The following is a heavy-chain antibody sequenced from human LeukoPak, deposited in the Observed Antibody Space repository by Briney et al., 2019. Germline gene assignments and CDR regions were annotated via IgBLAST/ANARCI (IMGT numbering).Heavy chain of an antibody. V-gene: IGHV3-30*18. Sequence: GGSLTLSCAASGFTFSSYVMHWVRQAPGKGLQWVAVISADGSEKYYADSAKGRFTISRDNSKNQVYLQMNRLRAEDTAVYYCAKGVRGVIAYYFDYWGQGTLATVSS. D-gene: IGHD3-10*01. CDR2: ISADGSEK. J-gene: IGHJ4*02. CDR1: GFTFSSYV. CDR3: AKGVRGVIAYYFDY.